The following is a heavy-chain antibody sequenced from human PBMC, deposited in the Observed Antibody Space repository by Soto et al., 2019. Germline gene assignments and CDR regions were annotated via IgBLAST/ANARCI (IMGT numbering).Heavy chain of an antibody. J-gene: IGHJ6*02. CDR3: ASTSWELPYYYYYGMDV. CDR1: GGSISSYY. V-gene: IGHV4-59*01. Sequence: QVQLQESGPGLVKPSETLSLTCTVSGGSISSYYWSWIRQPPGKGLEWIGYIYYSGSTNYNPSLKSRVTIPVDTSKNQFSLKLSSVTAADTAVYYCASTSWELPYYYYYGMDVWGQGTTVTVSS. D-gene: IGHD1-26*01. CDR2: IYYSGST.